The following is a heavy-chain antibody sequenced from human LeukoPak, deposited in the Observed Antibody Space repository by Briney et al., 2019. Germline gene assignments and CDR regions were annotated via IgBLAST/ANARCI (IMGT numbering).Heavy chain of an antibody. J-gene: IGHJ1*01. CDR2: INPNSGGT. Sequence: ASVKVSCKASGYTFTGYYMHWVRQAPGQGLEWMGWINPNSGGTDYAQKFQGRVTMTRDTSISTAYMELSRLRSDDTAVYYCTRGRVDGYSGYEFGGYRGQGTPVTVSS. V-gene: IGHV1-2*02. CDR1: GYTFTGYY. CDR3: TRGRVDGYSGYEFGGY. D-gene: IGHD5-12*01.